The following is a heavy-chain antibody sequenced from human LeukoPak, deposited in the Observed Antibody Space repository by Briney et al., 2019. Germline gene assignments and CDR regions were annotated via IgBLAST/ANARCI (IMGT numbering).Heavy chain of an antibody. D-gene: IGHD5-18*01. CDR2: IYYSGST. J-gene: IGHJ4*02. Sequence: PGGSLRLSCAASGFTFSSYGMHWVRQPPGKGLEWIGSIYYSGSTYYNPSLKSRVTISVDTSKNQFSLKLSSVTAADTAVYYCASSIQLWPYFDYWGQGTLVTVSS. V-gene: IGHV4-39*07. CDR3: ASSIQLWPYFDY. CDR1: GFTFSSYG.